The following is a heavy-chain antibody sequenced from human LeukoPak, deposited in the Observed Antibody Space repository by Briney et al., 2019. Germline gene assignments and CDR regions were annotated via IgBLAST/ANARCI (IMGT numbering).Heavy chain of an antibody. CDR3: ARDPIRYCSSTSCYTGFDY. D-gene: IGHD2-2*02. J-gene: IGHJ4*02. Sequence: ASVKVSCKASGYTFTSYGISWVRQAPGQGLEWMGWISAYNGNTNYAQKLQGRVTMTTDTSTSTAYMELRSLRSDDTAVYYCARDPIRYCSSTSCYTGFDYWGQGTLVTVSS. CDR1: GYTFTSYG. V-gene: IGHV1-18*01. CDR2: ISAYNGNT.